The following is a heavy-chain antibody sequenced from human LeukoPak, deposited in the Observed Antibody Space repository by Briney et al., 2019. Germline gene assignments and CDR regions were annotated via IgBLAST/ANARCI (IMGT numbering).Heavy chain of an antibody. CDR1: GFTFSSYA. Sequence: SGGSLRLSCAASGFTFSSYAMSWVRQAPGKGLEWVSSISSSSSYIYYADSVKGRFTISRDNAKNSLYLQMNSLRAEDTAVYYCARGRFGSSGFDYWGQGTLVTVSS. J-gene: IGHJ4*02. D-gene: IGHD3-22*01. V-gene: IGHV3-21*01. CDR2: ISSSSSYI. CDR3: ARGRFGSSGFDY.